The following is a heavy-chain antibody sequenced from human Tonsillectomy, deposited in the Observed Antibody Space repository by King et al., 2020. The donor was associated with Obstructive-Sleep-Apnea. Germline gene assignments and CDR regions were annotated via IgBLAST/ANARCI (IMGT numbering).Heavy chain of an antibody. CDR3: ARVSGLATTFDY. D-gene: IGHD1-14*01. CDR1: GYTFTSYY. V-gene: IGHV1-46*03. Sequence: VQLVESVAEVKKPGASVKVSCKASGYTFTSYYMHWVRQAPGQGLEWMGIINPSGGSTSYAQKFQGRVTMTRDTSTSTVYMELRSLRSGDTAVYYCARVSGLATTFDYWGQGTLVTVSS. J-gene: IGHJ4*02. CDR2: INPSGGST.